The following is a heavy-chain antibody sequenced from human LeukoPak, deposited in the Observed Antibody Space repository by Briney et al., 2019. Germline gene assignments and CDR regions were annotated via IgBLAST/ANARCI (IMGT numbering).Heavy chain of an antibody. CDR3: ARGGYYDILTGCQTGNFDY. V-gene: IGHV5-51*01. J-gene: IGHJ4*02. D-gene: IGHD3-9*01. CDR2: IYPGDSDT. CDR1: GYSFTSYW. Sequence: GESLKISWKGSGYSFTSYWIGWVRQMPGKGLEWMGIIYPGDSDTRYSPSFQGQVTISADKSISTAYLQWSSLKASDTAMYYCARGGYYDILTGCQTGNFDYWGQGTLVTVSS.